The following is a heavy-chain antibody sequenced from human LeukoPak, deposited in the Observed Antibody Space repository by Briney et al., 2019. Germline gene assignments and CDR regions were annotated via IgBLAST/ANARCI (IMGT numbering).Heavy chain of an antibody. V-gene: IGHV3-23*01. D-gene: IGHD3-16*02. CDR3: AKSVTFGGVIVIPSSFDY. Sequence: GGSLRLSCAASGFTFSNAWMSWVRQAPGKGLEWVSAISGSGGSTYYADSVKGRFTISRDNSKNTLYLQMNSLRAEDTAVYYCAKSVTFGGVIVIPSSFDYWGQGTLVTVSS. CDR1: GFTFSNAW. J-gene: IGHJ4*02. CDR2: ISGSGGST.